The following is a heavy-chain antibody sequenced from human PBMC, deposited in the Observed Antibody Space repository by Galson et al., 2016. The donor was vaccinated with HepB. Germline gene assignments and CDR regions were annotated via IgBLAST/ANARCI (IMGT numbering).Heavy chain of an antibody. D-gene: IGHD3-16*01. J-gene: IGHJ4*02. V-gene: IGHV3-23*01. CDR3: AKDAIYASVHPYYFHY. CDR1: GFTFSNYA. CDR2: IRGSGYNT. Sequence: SLRLSRATSGFTFSNYAMSWVRQAPEKGLEWVSSIRGSGYNTYYADSVKGRFTISRDNSKNTLSLQMNSLRAEDTAIYFCAKDAIYASVHPYYFHYWGQGTLVTVSS.